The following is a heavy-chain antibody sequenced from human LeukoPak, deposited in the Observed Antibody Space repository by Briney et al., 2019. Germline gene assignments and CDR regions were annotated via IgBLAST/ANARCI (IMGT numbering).Heavy chain of an antibody. J-gene: IGHJ3*02. CDR1: GFTFSSYA. CDR2: ISGSGGST. V-gene: IGHV3-23*01. D-gene: IGHD2-2*01. Sequence: GGSLRLSCAASGFTFSSYAMNWVCRAPGKGLEWVSAISGSGGSTYYADSVKGRFTISRDNSKNTLYLQMNSLRAEDTAVYYCAKPLLGYCSSTSCYGAFDIWGQGTMVTVSS. CDR3: AKPLLGYCSSTSCYGAFDI.